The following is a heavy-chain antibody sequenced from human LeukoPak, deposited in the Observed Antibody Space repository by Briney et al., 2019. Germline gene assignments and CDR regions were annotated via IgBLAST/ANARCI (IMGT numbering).Heavy chain of an antibody. CDR2: IGYDGSNK. D-gene: IGHD3-10*01. CDR1: GFTFSNYG. CDR3: AKDSPYYYGSGSYYFDY. Sequence: GGSLRLSCVASGFTFSNYGMHWVRQAPGKGLEWVAFIGYDGSNKYYADSVKGRFTISRDNSKNTLYLQMNSLRAEDTAVYYCAKDSPYYYGSGSYYFDYWGQGTLVTVSS. J-gene: IGHJ4*02. V-gene: IGHV3-30*02.